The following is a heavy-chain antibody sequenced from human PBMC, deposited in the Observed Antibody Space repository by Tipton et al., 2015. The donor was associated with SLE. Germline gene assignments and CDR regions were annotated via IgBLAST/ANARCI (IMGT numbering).Heavy chain of an antibody. CDR1: GGSISSYY. CDR3: ARHSGWSFDV. J-gene: IGHJ3*01. D-gene: IGHD2-15*01. CDR2: IYPTGNT. Sequence: TLSLTCTVSGGSISSYYWSWIRQPAGKGLEWIGRIYPTGNTNYNPSLNSRVTMSVDTSKNQFSLKLISVTAADTAVYYCARHSGWSFDVWGQGTMVTVSS. V-gene: IGHV4-4*07.